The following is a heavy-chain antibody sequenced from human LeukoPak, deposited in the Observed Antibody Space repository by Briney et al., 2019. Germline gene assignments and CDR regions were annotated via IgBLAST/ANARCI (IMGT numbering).Heavy chain of an antibody. V-gene: IGHV1-69*05. CDR1: GYTFSSYA. Sequence: SVKVSCKASGYTFSSYAISWVRQAPGQGLEWMGGIIPIFGTANYAQKFQGRVTITTDESTSTAYMELSSLRSEDTAVYYCATRADQLFYEYFQHWGQGTLVTVSS. CDR2: IIPIFGTA. CDR3: ATRADQLFYEYFQH. J-gene: IGHJ1*01. D-gene: IGHD2/OR15-2a*01.